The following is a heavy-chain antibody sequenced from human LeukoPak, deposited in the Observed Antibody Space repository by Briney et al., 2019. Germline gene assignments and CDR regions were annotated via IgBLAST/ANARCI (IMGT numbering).Heavy chain of an antibody. D-gene: IGHD4-17*01. CDR2: IYYSGRT. V-gene: IGHV4-31*03. CDR1: GSSISSGGYY. Sequence: SETLSLTCTVSGSSISSGGYYWSWIRQHPGKGLEWIGYIYYSGRTYYNPSLKSRVTISVDTSKNQFSLKLSSVAAADTAVYYCARVGSYGDMTKYYFDYWGQGTLVTVSS. J-gene: IGHJ4*02. CDR3: ARVGSYGDMTKYYFDY.